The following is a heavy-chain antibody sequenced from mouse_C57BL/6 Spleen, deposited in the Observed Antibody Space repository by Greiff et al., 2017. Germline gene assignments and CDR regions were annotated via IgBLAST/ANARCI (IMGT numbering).Heavy chain of an antibody. V-gene: IGHV1-55*01. CDR3: ANYDYDECSAMDY. J-gene: IGHJ4*01. CDR1: GYTFTSYW. Sequence: QVQLQQPGAELVKPGASVKMSCKASGYTFTSYWITWVKQRPGQGLEWIGDIYPGSGSTNYNEKFKSKATLTVDTSSSTAYMQLSSLTSEDSAVYYCANYDYDECSAMDYWGQGTSVTVSS. D-gene: IGHD2-4*01. CDR2: IYPGSGST.